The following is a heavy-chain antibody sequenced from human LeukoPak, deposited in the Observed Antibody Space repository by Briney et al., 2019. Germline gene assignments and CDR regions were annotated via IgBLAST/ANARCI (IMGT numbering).Heavy chain of an antibody. Sequence: GGSLRLSCAASGFTFSSYWMNWARQAPGKGLEWVASINHNGNVNYYVDSVKGRFTISRDNAKNSLYLQMSSLRDEDTAVYYCARDRTYYYDSSGYYDYWGQGTLVTVSS. CDR2: INHNGNVN. D-gene: IGHD3-22*01. V-gene: IGHV3-7*01. CDR3: ARDRTYYYDSSGYYDY. J-gene: IGHJ4*02. CDR1: GFTFSSYW.